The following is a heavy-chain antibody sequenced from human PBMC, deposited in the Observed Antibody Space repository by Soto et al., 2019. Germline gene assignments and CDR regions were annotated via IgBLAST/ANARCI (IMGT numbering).Heavy chain of an antibody. CDR3: ASDYDSSGLPEYSYYVMDV. CDR1: GGSFSGYY. Sequence: SETLSLTCAVYGGSFSGYYWSWIRQPPGKGLEWIGYINHSGSTNYNPSLKSRVTISVDTSKNQFSLKLSSVTAADTAVYYCASDYDSSGLPEYSYYVMDVGGQGTTVTSSS. J-gene: IGHJ6*02. D-gene: IGHD3-22*01. V-gene: IGHV4-34*01. CDR2: INHSGST.